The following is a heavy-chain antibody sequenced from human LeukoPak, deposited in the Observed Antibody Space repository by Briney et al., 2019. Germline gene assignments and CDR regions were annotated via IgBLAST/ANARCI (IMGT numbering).Heavy chain of an antibody. Sequence: SETLSLTCTVSGGSISSSSNYWGWIRQPPGKGLEWIGSIYYNRNTYYNPSLQSRVTISVDTSKNQFSLKLSSATAADTAVYYCAARLSQWLVSYYFHYWGQGTLVTVS. CDR3: AARLSQWLVSYYFHY. V-gene: IGHV4-39*01. CDR2: IYYNRNT. CDR1: GGSISSSSNY. J-gene: IGHJ4*02. D-gene: IGHD6-19*01.